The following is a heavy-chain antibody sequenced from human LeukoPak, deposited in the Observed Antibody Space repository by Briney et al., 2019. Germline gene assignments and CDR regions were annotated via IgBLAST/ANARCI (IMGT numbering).Heavy chain of an antibody. D-gene: IGHD3-22*01. CDR3: ARAVHYYDSLGAAFDL. CDR1: GFTVSSNY. Sequence: GGSLRLSCAASGFTVSSNYMSWVRQAPGKGLEWVSVIYSGGSTCYADSVKGRFTISRDNSKNTLYLQMNSLRAEDTAVYYCARAVHYYDSLGAAFDLWGQGTMVTVSS. J-gene: IGHJ3*01. CDR2: IYSGGST. V-gene: IGHV3-66*01.